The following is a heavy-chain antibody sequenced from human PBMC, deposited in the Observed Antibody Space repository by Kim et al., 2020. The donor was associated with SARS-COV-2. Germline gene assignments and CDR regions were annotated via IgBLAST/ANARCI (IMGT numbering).Heavy chain of an antibody. CDR2: INSDGSST. V-gene: IGHV3-74*01. D-gene: IGHD3-9*01. J-gene: IGHJ4*02. CDR3: ARALMYYDILTGYYNVGNTAAFDY. CDR1: GFTFSSYW. Sequence: GGSLRLSCAASGFTFSSYWMHWVRQAPGKGLVWVSRINSDGSSTSYADSVKGRFTISRDNAKNTLYLQMNSLRAEDTAVYYCARALMYYDILTGYYNVGNTAAFDYWGQGTLVTVSS.